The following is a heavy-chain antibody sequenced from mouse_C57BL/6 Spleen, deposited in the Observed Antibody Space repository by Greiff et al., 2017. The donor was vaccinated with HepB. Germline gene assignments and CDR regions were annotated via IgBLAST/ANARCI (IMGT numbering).Heavy chain of an antibody. D-gene: IGHD1-1*01. CDR3: ARSITTVVGVPHWYFDV. CDR1: GYTFTSYW. J-gene: IGHJ1*03. CDR2: INPRNGGT. Sequence: QVQLQQPGTELVKPGASVKLSCKASGYTFTSYWMHWVKQRPGQGLEWIGNINPRNGGTNYNEKFKSKATLTVDKSSSTAYMQLSSLTSEDSAVYYCARSITTVVGVPHWYFDVWGTGTTVTVSS. V-gene: IGHV1-53*01.